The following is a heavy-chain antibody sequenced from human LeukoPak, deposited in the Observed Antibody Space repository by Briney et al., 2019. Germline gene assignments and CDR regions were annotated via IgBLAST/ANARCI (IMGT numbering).Heavy chain of an antibody. CDR1: GGPLRSYA. CDR3: AKYVDTARGPYGAFDI. CDR2: IIPIFGTA. Sequence: SLKVSCKASGGPLRSYAISWVEKAPGQRVEWVGGIIPIFGTANYAQKFQGRVTITTDESTSTAYMELSSLRSEDTAVYYCAKYVDTARGPYGAFDIWGQGTMVTVSS. D-gene: IGHD5-18*01. V-gene: IGHV1-69*05. J-gene: IGHJ3*02.